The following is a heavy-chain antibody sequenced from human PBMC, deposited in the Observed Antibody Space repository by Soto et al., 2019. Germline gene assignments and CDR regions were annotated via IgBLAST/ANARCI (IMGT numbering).Heavy chain of an antibody. D-gene: IGHD3-10*02. CDR3: AHYVSTSPAGWFDP. Sequence: QITLKESGPTLVKPTQTLTLTCTFSGLSLSTSGEAVGWIRQPPGKALEWLALIYWDDDKRYNPTLKTRLTITKDTSKHQVDLTLTNMDPVDTATYYCAHYVSTSPAGWFDPWGQGILVTVSS. J-gene: IGHJ5*02. CDR2: IYWDDDK. V-gene: IGHV2-5*02. CDR1: GLSLSTSGEA.